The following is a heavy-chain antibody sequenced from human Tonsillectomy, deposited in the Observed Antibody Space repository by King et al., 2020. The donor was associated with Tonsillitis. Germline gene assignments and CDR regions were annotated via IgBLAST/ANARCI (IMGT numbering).Heavy chain of an antibody. CDR2: VYTSGIT. V-gene: IGHV4-61*02. CDR1: GGSISSGSCY. J-gene: IGHJ3*02. D-gene: IGHD3-10*01. Sequence: QVQLQESGPGLVKPSQTLSLTCAVSGGSISSGSCYWNWIRQPAGKGLEWIGRVYTSGITHYNASLKRRVTVSLDASKNHFSLNLSSVTIADTAVYYCARVDLVHDAFDIWGHGTRVTVSS. CDR3: ARVDLVHDAFDI.